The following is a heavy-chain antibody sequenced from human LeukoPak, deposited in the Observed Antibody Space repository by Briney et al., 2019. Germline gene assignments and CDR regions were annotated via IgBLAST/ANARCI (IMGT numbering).Heavy chain of an antibody. J-gene: IGHJ4*02. CDR3: AKDRGKQQPGPKYYFDY. Sequence: GGSLRLSCAASGFTFSSYGMHWVRQAPGKGLEWVAVISYDGSNKYYADSVKGRFTISRDNSKNTLYLQMNSLRAEDTAVYYCAKDRGKQQPGPKYYFDYWGQGTLVTVSS. V-gene: IGHV3-30*18. CDR1: GFTFSSYG. CDR2: ISYDGSNK. D-gene: IGHD6-13*01.